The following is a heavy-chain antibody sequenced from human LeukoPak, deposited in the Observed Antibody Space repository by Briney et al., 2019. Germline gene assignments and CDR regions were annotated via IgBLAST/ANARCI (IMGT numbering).Heavy chain of an antibody. J-gene: IGHJ4*02. CDR2: ISGSGGST. CDR1: GFTFSSYG. V-gene: IGHV3-23*01. Sequence: GGTLRLSCAASGFTFSSYGMSWVRQAPGKGLEWVSAISGSGGSTYYADSVKGRFTISRDNAKNSLYLQMNSLRAEDTAVYYCAPYLPLNYWGQGTLVTVSS. D-gene: IGHD2-2*01. CDR3: APYLPLNY.